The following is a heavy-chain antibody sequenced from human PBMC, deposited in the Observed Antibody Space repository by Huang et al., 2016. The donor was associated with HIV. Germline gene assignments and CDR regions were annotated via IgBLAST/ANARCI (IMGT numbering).Heavy chain of an antibody. J-gene: IGHJ4*02. CDR2: IRWNSGDI. CDR3: VKDRRMRGSGWTFFDN. V-gene: IGHV3-9*01. Sequence: EVQLEEFGGRLVQPGMSLRLSCATYGFKFDDYAMDWVRQGPGGGLEWVSGIRWNSGDILYADSVRGRFAISRDNAVKSLYLQMDSLRREDTALYYCVKDRRMRGSGWTFFDNWGQGTLVDVSS. D-gene: IGHD6-19*01. CDR1: GFKFDDYA.